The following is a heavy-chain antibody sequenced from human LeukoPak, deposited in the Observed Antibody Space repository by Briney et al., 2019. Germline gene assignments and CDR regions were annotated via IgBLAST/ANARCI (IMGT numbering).Heavy chain of an antibody. J-gene: IGHJ4*02. CDR3: VKSGGYGLIDY. D-gene: IGHD1-26*01. CDR2: IYYTGST. V-gene: IGHV4-59*08. Sequence: KPSETLSLTCTVSGGSISSFYWSWIRQPPGKGLEWIGYIYYTGSTNYNSSLKSRVTISVDTSKNQFSLRLNSVTAADTAMYYCVKSGGYGLIDYWGQGTLVTVSS. CDR1: GGSISSFY.